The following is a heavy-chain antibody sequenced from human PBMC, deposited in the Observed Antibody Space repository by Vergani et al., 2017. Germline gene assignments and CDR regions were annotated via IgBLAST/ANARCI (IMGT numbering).Heavy chain of an antibody. Sequence: QVQLQESGPGLVKPSQTLSLTCAVSGGSINSSPYCWNWIRQPAGKGLEWIGRVFASGNTNYNPSFKSRVTISVDTSKNQFSLKLNSVTAADTVVYFCARSSYFDILTGRDAVDIWGQGTMVTVSS. V-gene: IGHV4-61*02. CDR2: VFASGNT. CDR3: ARSSYFDILTGRDAVDI. J-gene: IGHJ3*02. D-gene: IGHD3-9*01. CDR1: GGSINSSPYC.